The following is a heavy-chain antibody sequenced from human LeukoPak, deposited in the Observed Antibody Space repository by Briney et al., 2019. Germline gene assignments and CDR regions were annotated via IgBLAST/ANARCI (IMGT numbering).Heavy chain of an antibody. CDR1: GFTFSSYA. CDR2: ISGGGGST. J-gene: IGHJ4*02. D-gene: IGHD1-26*01. V-gene: IGHV3-23*01. Sequence: GRSLRLSCAASGFTFSSYAMSWVSQAPGKGLEWDSGISGGGGSTYYADYVKGRFTISRDNSKNTKYLQMNSLRAEDTAVYYCAKDRDGMYSGSYYRPYYFDSWGQGTLVTVSS. CDR3: AKDRDGMYSGSYYRPYYFDS.